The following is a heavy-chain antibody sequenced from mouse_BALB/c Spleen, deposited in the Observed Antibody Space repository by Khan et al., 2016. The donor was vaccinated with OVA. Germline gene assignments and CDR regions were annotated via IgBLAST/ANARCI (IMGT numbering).Heavy chain of an antibody. CDR2: IWRGGST. Sequence: QVQLQQSGPGLVQPSQSLSITCTVSGFSLTNYGVHWVRQSPGKGLEWLGVIWRGGSTDYNAAFMSRLYITKDNSKRQVFFEMNSLQADDAAIYYCAKNQAGYAMDYWGPGTSLTVSS. J-gene: IGHJ4*01. CDR3: AKNQAGYAMDY. V-gene: IGHV2-5*01. CDR1: GFSLTNYG.